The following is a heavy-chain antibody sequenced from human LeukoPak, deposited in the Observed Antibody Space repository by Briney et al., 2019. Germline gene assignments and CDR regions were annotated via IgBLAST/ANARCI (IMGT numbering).Heavy chain of an antibody. CDR1: GFTFSSYS. J-gene: IGHJ4*02. Sequence: GGSLRLSCAASGFTFSSYSMNWVRQAPGKGLEWVSYISSSSSTIYYADSVKGRFTISRDNAKNSLYLQMNSLRAEDTAVYYCAKDESLVGASKGGDYWGQGTLVTVSS. V-gene: IGHV3-48*01. D-gene: IGHD1-26*01. CDR2: ISSSSSTI. CDR3: AKDESLVGASKGGDY.